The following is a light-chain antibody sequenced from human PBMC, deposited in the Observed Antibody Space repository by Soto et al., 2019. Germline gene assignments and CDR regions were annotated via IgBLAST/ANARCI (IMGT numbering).Light chain of an antibody. CDR3: QQFGSSLLT. CDR1: HTASTDY. CDR2: AAS. Sequence: EIVLTQSPGTLSLSPGERATLSCRASHTASTDYLAWYQQRPGQPPRLLIYAASKRASGIPDRFSGSGSGTDFTLTINRLEPEDFAVYYCQQFGSSLLTFGGGTKVEIK. V-gene: IGKV3-20*01. J-gene: IGKJ4*01.